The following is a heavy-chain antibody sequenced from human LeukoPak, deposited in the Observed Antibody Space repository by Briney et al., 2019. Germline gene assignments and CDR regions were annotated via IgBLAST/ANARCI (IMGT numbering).Heavy chain of an antibody. V-gene: IGHV3-49*04. J-gene: IGHJ3*02. CDR1: GFTFGDYA. CDR3: VRWGLGKGEAFDI. D-gene: IGHD3-10*01. Sequence: PGGSLRLSCTASGFTFGDYAMSWVRQAPGKGLEWVGFIRSKAYGGTTEYAASVKGRFTISRDDSKSIAYLQMNSLKTEDTAVYYCVRWGLGKGEAFDIWGQGTMVTVSS. CDR2: IRSKAYGGTT.